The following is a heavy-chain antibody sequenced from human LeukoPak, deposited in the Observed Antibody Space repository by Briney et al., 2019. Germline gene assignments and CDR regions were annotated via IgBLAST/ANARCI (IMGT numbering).Heavy chain of an antibody. CDR3: ARSFLGYCSGGSCYSDY. Sequence: ASVKVSCKASGYTFTSYGISWVRQAPGQGHEWMGWISAYNGKKNYAQKLQGRVTMTTDTSTSTAYMELRSLRSDDTAVYYCARSFLGYCSGGSCYSDYWGQGTLVTVSS. J-gene: IGHJ4*02. CDR1: GYTFTSYG. D-gene: IGHD2-15*01. CDR2: ISAYNGKK. V-gene: IGHV1-18*01.